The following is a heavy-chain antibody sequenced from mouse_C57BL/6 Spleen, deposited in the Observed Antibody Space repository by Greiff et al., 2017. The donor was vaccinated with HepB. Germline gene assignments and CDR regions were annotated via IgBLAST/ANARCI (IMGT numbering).Heavy chain of an antibody. CDR2: ISSGSSTI. CDR3: ARLRREYEYAMDY. Sequence: EVKVVESGGGLVKPGGSLKLSCAASGFTFSDYGMHWVRQAPEKGLEWVAYISSGSSTIYYADTVKGRFTISRDNAKNTLFLQMTSLRSEDTAMYYCARLRREYEYAMDYWGQGTSVTVSS. CDR1: GFTFSDYG. V-gene: IGHV5-17*01. J-gene: IGHJ4*01. D-gene: IGHD2-14*01.